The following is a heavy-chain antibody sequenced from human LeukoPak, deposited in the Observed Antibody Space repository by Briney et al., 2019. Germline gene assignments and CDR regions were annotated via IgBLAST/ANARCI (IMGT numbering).Heavy chain of an antibody. CDR3: ARQVTIAVAGTDY. Sequence: SETLSLTCAVYGGSFSGYYWSWIRQPPGKGLEWTGEINHSGSTNYNPSLKSRVTISVDTSKNQFSLKLSSVTAADTAVYYCARQVTIAVAGTDYWGQGTLVTVSS. CDR2: INHSGST. CDR1: GGSFSGYY. V-gene: IGHV4-34*01. J-gene: IGHJ4*02. D-gene: IGHD6-19*01.